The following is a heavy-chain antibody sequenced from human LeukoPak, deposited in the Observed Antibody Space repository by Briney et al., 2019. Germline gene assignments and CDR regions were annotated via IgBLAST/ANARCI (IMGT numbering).Heavy chain of an antibody. J-gene: IGHJ4*02. Sequence: SETLSLTCAVYGGSFSGYYWSWIRQPSGKGLEWIGEINHSGSTNYNPSLKSRVTISVDTSKNQFSLKLSSVTAADTAVYYCARGRITGTYDWGQGTLVTVSS. CDR3: ARGRITGTYD. CDR1: GGSFSGYY. V-gene: IGHV4-34*01. D-gene: IGHD1-20*01. CDR2: INHSGST.